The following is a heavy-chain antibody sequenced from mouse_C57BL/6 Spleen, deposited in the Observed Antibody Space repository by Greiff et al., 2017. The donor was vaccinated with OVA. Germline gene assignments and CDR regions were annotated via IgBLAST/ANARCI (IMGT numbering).Heavy chain of an antibody. CDR3: ARSAVVATEGYFDV. V-gene: IGHV1-80*01. CDR1: GYAFSSYW. J-gene: IGHJ1*03. Sequence: QVQLKESGAELVKPGASVKISCKASGYAFSSYWMNWVKQRPGKGLEWIGQIYPGDGDTNYNGKFKGKATLTADKSSSTAYMQLSSLTSEDSAVYFCARSAVVATEGYFDVWGTGTTVTVSS. CDR2: IYPGDGDT. D-gene: IGHD1-1*01.